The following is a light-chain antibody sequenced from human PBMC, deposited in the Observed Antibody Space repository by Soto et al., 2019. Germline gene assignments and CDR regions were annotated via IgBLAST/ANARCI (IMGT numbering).Light chain of an antibody. J-gene: IGKJ4*02. CDR3: QQSYSTPLT. CDR2: AAS. CDR1: QSISSY. Sequence: DIQMTQSPSSLSASVGDRVTITCRASQSISSYLSWYQQKPGKAPKLLIYAASSLQIGVPSRFSGSGSGTDFTLTISILEPEDFANYYYQQSYSTPLTFGGGTQVEIK. V-gene: IGKV1-39*01.